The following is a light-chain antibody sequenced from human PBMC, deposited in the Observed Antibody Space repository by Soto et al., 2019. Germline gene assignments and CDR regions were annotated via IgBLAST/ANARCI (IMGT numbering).Light chain of an antibody. CDR3: HSYDSSALSLI. Sequence: QSVLTQPPSVSGAPGQRVAISCTANNSNIGSDFAVSWYRQFPGTAPKLLIYVNTNPPSGVHARFSGSKSGASASLTITGVQVEDEADYFYHSYDSSALSLIFGPGTQLTVL. V-gene: IGLV1-40*01. J-gene: IGLJ1*01. CDR1: NSNIGSDFA. CDR2: VNT.